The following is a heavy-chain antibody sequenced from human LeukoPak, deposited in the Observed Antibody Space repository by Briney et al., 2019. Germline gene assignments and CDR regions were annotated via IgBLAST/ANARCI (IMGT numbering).Heavy chain of an antibody. V-gene: IGHV3-7*01. Sequence: GGSLRLSCAASGFAFSDSWMTWIRQAPGKGLELVAFIKGGGSAKKYVDSVEGRFTISRDNAKNSLFLQMNSLRAEDTAVYYCARDRGWIQHDIWGQGTMVTVSS. CDR2: IKGGGSAK. J-gene: IGHJ3*02. CDR3: ARDRGWIQHDI. CDR1: GFAFSDSW. D-gene: IGHD5-18*01.